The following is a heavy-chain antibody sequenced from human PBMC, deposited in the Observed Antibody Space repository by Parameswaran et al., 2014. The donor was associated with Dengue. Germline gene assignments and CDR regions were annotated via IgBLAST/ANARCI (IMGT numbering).Heavy chain of an antibody. J-gene: IGHJ3*01. Sequence: VRQMPGKGLEWMGIIYPGDSDTRYSPSFQGQVTISADKSISTAYLQWGSLKASDTAMYYCARPYSSGWYSQAFDVWGQGTMVTVSS. D-gene: IGHD6-19*01. CDR3: ARPYSSGWYSQAFDV. CDR2: IYPGDSDT. V-gene: IGHV5-51*01.